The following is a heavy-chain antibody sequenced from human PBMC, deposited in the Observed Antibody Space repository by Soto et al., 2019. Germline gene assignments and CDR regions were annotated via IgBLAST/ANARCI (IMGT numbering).Heavy chain of an antibody. CDR3: ARDRNYHSDY. Sequence: GGSLRLSCEASGFTFNIYWMHWVRQAPGKGLVWISRIKSDGSDTIYADSVKGRFTISRDNARNTLYLQMNSLRAEDTATYYCARDRNYHSDYLGQGTLVTVSS. D-gene: IGHD1-7*01. CDR2: IKSDGSDT. CDR1: GFTFNIYW. J-gene: IGHJ4*02. V-gene: IGHV3-74*01.